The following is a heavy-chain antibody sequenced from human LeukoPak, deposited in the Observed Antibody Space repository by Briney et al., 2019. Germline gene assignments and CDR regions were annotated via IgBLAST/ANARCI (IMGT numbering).Heavy chain of an antibody. D-gene: IGHD3-3*01. CDR1: GGSISSYY. CDR2: IYYSGST. J-gene: IGHJ4*02. CDR3: DRGAEGDDYGSGYYNLDY. V-gene: IGHV4-59*01. Sequence: PSETLSLNCTVSGGSISSYYWSWIRQPPGKGLEWIGYIYYSGSTNYNPSLKSRDTISVDTYKNQFSLKLSSVTAADTDVNDCDRGAEGDDYGSGYYNLDYRGQGNLVTVSS.